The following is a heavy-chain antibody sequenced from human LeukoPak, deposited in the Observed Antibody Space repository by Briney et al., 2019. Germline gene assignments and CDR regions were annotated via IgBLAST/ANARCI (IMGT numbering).Heavy chain of an antibody. Sequence: ASVKVSCKASGYIFTGYYIHWVQQAPGQALEWMGWIDPNSGDTKYAQKFQGRVTMTRDTSNNTVYMDLTRLIFDDTAMYYCARDGVFRFEVGDVYYYYMDVWGKGTTVIISS. J-gene: IGHJ6*03. CDR3: ARDGVFRFEVGDVYYYYMDV. CDR1: GYIFTGYY. CDR2: IDPNSGDT. D-gene: IGHD2-21*02. V-gene: IGHV1-2*02.